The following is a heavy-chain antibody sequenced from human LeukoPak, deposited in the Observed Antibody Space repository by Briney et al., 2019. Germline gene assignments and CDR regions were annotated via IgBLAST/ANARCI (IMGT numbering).Heavy chain of an antibody. CDR3: ARLVVPAARGDYCYYGMDG. Sequence: GASVKVSCKASGGTFTRYAISWVRQAPGQGLEWMGAIIPIFGTPNYAQKFQGRVTITADKTTSTVYMDVSSLRSEDTGVYYCARLVVPAARGDYCYYGMDGWGKGATVRVSS. CDR2: IIPIFGTP. V-gene: IGHV1-69*06. D-gene: IGHD2-2*01. CDR1: GGTFTRYA. J-gene: IGHJ6*04.